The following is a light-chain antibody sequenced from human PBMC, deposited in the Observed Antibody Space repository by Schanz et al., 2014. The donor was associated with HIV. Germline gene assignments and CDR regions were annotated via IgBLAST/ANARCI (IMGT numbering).Light chain of an antibody. CDR1: QSVSSN. J-gene: IGKJ2*01. CDR2: GAS. CDR3: QQYNNWPPRT. V-gene: IGKV3-15*01. Sequence: EIVMTQSPATLSVSLGESATLSCRASQSVSSNLAWSQQKPGQAPRLLIHGASTRATGISARFSGSGSGTEFTLTISSLQSEDFAVYYCQQYNNWPPRTFGQGTKVEIK.